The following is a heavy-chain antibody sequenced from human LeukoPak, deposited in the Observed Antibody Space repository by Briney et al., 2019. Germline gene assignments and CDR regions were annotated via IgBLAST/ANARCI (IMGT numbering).Heavy chain of an antibody. D-gene: IGHD3-10*01. V-gene: IGHV3-74*01. CDR3: ARDLVYGSGSCGH. CDR2: INGEGGT. Sequence: PGGSLRLSCAASGFSLSSYAMSWVRQAPGKGLEWLSRINGEGGTSYADSVKGRFTISRDNAKNTVHLQMNSLRAKDTAVYYCARDLVYGSGSCGHWGQGTLVTVSS. J-gene: IGHJ4*02. CDR1: GFSLSSYA.